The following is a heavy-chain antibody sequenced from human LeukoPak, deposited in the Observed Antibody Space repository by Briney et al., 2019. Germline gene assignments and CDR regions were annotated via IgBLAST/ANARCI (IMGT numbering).Heavy chain of an antibody. J-gene: IGHJ4*02. D-gene: IGHD4-17*01. CDR3: AAGSATVTYD. CDR1: AGSISSGDYY. Sequence: PSQTLSLTCTVSAGSISSGDYYWSWIRQPPGKGLQWIGYIYYSGSTYYNPSLKSRVTISVDTSKNQFSLKLSSVTAADTAAYYCAAGSATVTYDWGQGTLVTVSS. CDR2: IYYSGST. V-gene: IGHV4-30-4*01.